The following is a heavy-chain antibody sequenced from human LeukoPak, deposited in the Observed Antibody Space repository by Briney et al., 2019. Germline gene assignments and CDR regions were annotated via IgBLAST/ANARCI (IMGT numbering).Heavy chain of an antibody. V-gene: IGHV4-39*07. CDR2: IYYSGNT. Sequence: SETLSLTCTVSGGSISSISYYWGWIRQPPGKGLEWIGSIYYSGNTDYNPSLKSRVTISEDTSKNQFSLKLSSVTAADTAVYYCARAFRGIFGVFEAFDIWGQGTMVTVSS. D-gene: IGHD3-3*01. CDR1: GGSISSISYY. CDR3: ARAFRGIFGVFEAFDI. J-gene: IGHJ3*02.